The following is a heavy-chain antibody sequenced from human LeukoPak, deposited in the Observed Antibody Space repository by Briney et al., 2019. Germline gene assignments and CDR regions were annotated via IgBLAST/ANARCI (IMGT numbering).Heavy chain of an antibody. CDR1: GYYFTSYG. Sequence: GASVKVSCKASGYYFTSYGISWVRQAPGQGLEWMGWISAYNGNTNYAQKLQGRVTMTTDTSTSTAYMELRSLRSDDTAVYYCARDNCAYSKCHLFDWGQGTLVTVSS. V-gene: IGHV1-18*01. J-gene: IGHJ4*02. CDR2: ISAYNGNT. CDR3: ARDNCAYSKCHLFD. D-gene: IGHD2-15*01.